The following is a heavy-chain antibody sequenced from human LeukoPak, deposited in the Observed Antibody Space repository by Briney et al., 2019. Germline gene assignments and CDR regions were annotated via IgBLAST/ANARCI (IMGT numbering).Heavy chain of an antibody. CDR1: EFTFSSYA. CDR2: ISGCGGNI. CDR3: AKETVWKCRTTGCNTNFDY. D-gene: IGHD1-7*01. V-gene: IGHV3-23*01. Sequence: GGSLRLSCAASEFTFSSYAMSWVRQAPGKGLEWVSGISGCGGNIYYADSEKGRFTISRDNSKNRLYLQMNSLRVEDTALYYCAKETVWKCRTTGCNTNFDYWGQGTLVTVSS. J-gene: IGHJ4*02.